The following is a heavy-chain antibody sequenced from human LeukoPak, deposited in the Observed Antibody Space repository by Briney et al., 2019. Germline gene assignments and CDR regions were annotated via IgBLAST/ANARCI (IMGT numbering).Heavy chain of an antibody. CDR1: GFTFSSYA. CDR3: AKEDSSGWSYYFDY. V-gene: IGHV3-30-3*01. Sequence: GGSLRLSCAASGFTFSSYAMHWVRQAPGKGLEWVAVISYDGSNKYYADSVKGRFTISRDNSKNTLYLQMSSLRAEDTAVYYCAKEDSSGWSYYFDYWGQGTLVTVSS. D-gene: IGHD6-19*01. J-gene: IGHJ4*02. CDR2: ISYDGSNK.